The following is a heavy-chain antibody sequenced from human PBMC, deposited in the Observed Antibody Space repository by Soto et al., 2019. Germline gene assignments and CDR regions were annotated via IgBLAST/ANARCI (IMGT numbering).Heavy chain of an antibody. CDR3: ARHDDFWSGYHMDV. CDR1: GFTVSSNY. D-gene: IGHD3-3*01. J-gene: IGHJ6*03. Sequence: EVQLVESGGGLVQPGGSLRLSCAASGFTVSSNYMSWVRQAPGKGLEWVSVIYSGGSTYYADSVKGRFTISRHNSKNTLYLQMNILRAEDTAVYYCARHDDFWSGYHMDVWGKGTTVTVSS. CDR2: IYSGGST. V-gene: IGHV3-53*04.